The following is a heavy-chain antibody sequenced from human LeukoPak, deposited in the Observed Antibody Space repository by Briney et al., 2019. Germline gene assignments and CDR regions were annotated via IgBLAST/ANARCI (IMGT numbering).Heavy chain of an antibody. CDR1: GFTFSSYW. CDR2: IKQDGSEK. D-gene: IGHD2-15*01. Sequence: PGGSLRLSCAASGFTFSSYWMSWVRQAPGKGLERVANIKQDGSEKYYVDSVKGRFTISRDNAKNSLYLQMNSLRAEDTAVYYCAKDGGVYCSGGSCYDDYWGQGTLVTVSS. J-gene: IGHJ4*02. V-gene: IGHV3-7*03. CDR3: AKDGGVYCSGGSCYDDY.